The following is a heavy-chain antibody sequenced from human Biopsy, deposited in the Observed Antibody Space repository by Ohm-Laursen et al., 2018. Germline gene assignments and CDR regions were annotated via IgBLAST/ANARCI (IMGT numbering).Heavy chain of an antibody. J-gene: IGHJ6*02. CDR2: IFSDDEK. Sequence: ATQTLTLTCSVSGFSLSNGRMGVSWIRQPPGKALEWLAHIFSDDEKAYSTSLKSRLTISKDTSKSQVVLTMTNLDPVDTATYYCARILGSTVTTYSAMDVWGQGTTVTVSS. D-gene: IGHD4-17*01. V-gene: IGHV2-26*01. CDR3: ARILGSTVTTYSAMDV. CDR1: GFSLSNGRMG.